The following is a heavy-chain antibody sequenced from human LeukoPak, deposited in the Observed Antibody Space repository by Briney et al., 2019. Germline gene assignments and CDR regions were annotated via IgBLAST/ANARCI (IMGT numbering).Heavy chain of an antibody. CDR2: IYYSGST. CDR1: GGSISSYY. CDR3: ARAVSRDGYPGY. Sequence: PSQTLSLTCTVSGGSISSYYWSWIRQPPGKGLEWIGYIYYSGSTNYNPSLKSRVTISVDTSKNQFSLKLSSVTAADTAVYYCARAVSRDGYPGYWGQGTLVTVSS. V-gene: IGHV4-59*01. D-gene: IGHD5-24*01. J-gene: IGHJ4*02.